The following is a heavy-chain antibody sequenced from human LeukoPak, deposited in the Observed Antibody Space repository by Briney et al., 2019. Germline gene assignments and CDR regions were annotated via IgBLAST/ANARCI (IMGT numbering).Heavy chain of an antibody. J-gene: IGHJ5*02. D-gene: IGHD3-10*01. Sequence: SETLSLTCTVSGGSISSYYWSWIRQPPGKGLEWIGYVYYSGSTNYNPSLKSRVTISVDTSKNQFSLKLYSVTAADTAVYYCARLWFGEIGDWFDPWGQGTLVTVSS. V-gene: IGHV4-59*01. CDR2: VYYSGST. CDR1: GGSISSYY. CDR3: ARLWFGEIGDWFDP.